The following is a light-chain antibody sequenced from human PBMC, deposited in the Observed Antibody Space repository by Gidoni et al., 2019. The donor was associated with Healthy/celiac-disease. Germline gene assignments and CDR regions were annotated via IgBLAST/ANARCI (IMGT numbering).Light chain of an antibody. CDR2: AAS. V-gene: IGKV1-12*01. Sequence: DIQMTQSPSSVSASVGDRVTITCRASQGISGWLTWYQRKPGKAPKLLIYAASSLQSGVPSRFSGSGSGTDFTLTINSLQPEDFATYYCQQASSFPRTFGGGTIVEIK. CDR1: QGISGW. J-gene: IGKJ4*01. CDR3: QQASSFPRT.